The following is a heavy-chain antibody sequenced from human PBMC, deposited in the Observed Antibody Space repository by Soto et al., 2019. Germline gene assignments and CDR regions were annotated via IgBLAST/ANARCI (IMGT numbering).Heavy chain of an antibody. CDR2: IKQDGSEK. Sequence: EVQLVESGGGLVQPGGSLRLSCAASGFTFSSYWMSWVRQAPGKGLEWVANIKQDGSEKYYVDSVKGRFTISRDNAKNSLYLQMNSLRAEDTAVYYCARSWDIVATMYDYWGQGTLVTVSS. J-gene: IGHJ4*02. V-gene: IGHV3-7*01. CDR1: GFTFSSYW. CDR3: ARSWDIVATMYDY. D-gene: IGHD5-12*01.